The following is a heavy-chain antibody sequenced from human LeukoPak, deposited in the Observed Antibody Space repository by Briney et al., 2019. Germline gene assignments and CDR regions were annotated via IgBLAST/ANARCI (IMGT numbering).Heavy chain of an antibody. J-gene: IGHJ4*02. CDR3: ARDYYDSSGYYYVFDY. V-gene: IGHV1-2*02. D-gene: IGHD3-22*01. CDR2: INPNSGGT. Sequence: ASVKVSCKASGYTFTGYYMHWVRQAPGQGLEWMGWINPNSGGTNYAQKFQGRVTMTRDTSISTAYMELSRLRSDDTAVYYCARDYYDSSGYYYVFDYWGQGTLVTVSS. CDR1: GYTFTGYY.